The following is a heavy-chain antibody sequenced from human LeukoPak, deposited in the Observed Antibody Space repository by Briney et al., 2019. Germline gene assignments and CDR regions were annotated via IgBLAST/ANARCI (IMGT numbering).Heavy chain of an antibody. Sequence: GGSLRLSCAASGFTFSSYGMHWVRKAPGKGLEWVAVISYDGSNKYYADSVKGRFTISRDNSKNTLYLQMNSLRAEDTTVYYCAKSFRSGYFDWLYFDYWGQGTLVTVSS. D-gene: IGHD3-9*01. CDR3: AKSFRSGYFDWLYFDY. V-gene: IGHV3-30*18. J-gene: IGHJ4*02. CDR2: ISYDGSNK. CDR1: GFTFSSYG.